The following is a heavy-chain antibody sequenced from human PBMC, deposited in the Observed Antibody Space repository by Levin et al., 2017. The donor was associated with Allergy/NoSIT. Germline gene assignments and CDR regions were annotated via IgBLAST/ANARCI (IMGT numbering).Heavy chain of an antibody. J-gene: IGHJ4*02. V-gene: IGHV3-7*03. D-gene: IGHD3-3*01. CDR2: IKPDGSET. CDR1: GFAFSRFW. CDR3: VRDDRGGLQFLEWLPPTPSFDS. Sequence: PGGSLRLSCAASGFAFSRFWLSWVRQAPGKGLEWVANIKPDGSETYYVDSVKGRFTISRDNAKNSLYLQMSGLRAEDTAFYYCVRDDRGGLQFLEWLPPTPSFDSWGQGTLVTVSS.